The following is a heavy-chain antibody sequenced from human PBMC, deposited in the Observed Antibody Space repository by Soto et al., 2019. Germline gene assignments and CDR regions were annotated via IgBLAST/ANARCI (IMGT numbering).Heavy chain of an antibody. CDR3: ARATGTLRSRNCDY. J-gene: IGHJ4*02. Sequence: QVQLQESGPKLVKPSQTLSLTCSVSGGSISTVGHYWTWIRQPPGKGLEWIGSIYHTGSTYYSKSLRSRLTKSVDTSKSQFPLRLSSVTAADTGVYYCARATGTLRSRNCDYWGQGSLVTVSS. D-gene: IGHD1-1*01. V-gene: IGHV4-31*03. CDR2: IYHTGST. CDR1: GGSISTVGHY.